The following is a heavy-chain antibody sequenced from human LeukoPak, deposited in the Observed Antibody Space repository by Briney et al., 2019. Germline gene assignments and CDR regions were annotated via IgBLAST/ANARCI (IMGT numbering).Heavy chain of an antibody. Sequence: PGGSLRLSCAASGFTFSSYGMNWVRQAPGKGLEWVALLSYDGGIKHYADSVKGRFTLSRDNSKSSVYLQMDSLKADDTAVYYCARGVSTWYRIDYWGQGTLVTVSS. CDR1: GFTFSSYG. CDR2: LSYDGGIK. D-gene: IGHD6-13*01. V-gene: IGHV3-30*03. CDR3: ARGVSTWYRIDY. J-gene: IGHJ4*02.